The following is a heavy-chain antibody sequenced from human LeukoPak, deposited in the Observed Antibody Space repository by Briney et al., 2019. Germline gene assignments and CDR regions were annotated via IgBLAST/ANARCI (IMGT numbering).Heavy chain of an antibody. J-gene: IGHJ3*02. Sequence: ASVKVSCKASGYTFTNYGISWVRQAPGQGLEWMGWINTYNGNTNYAQKFQGRVTITADESTSTAYMELSSLRSEDTAVYYCARDGAYYDSSGTSDVFDIWGQGTMVTVSS. CDR3: ARDGAYYDSSGTSDVFDI. D-gene: IGHD3-22*01. CDR1: GYTFTNYG. V-gene: IGHV1-18*01. CDR2: INTYNGNT.